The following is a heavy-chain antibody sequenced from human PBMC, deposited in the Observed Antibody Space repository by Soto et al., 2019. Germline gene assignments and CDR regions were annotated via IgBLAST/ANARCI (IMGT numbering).Heavy chain of an antibody. Sequence: GGSLRLSCAASGFTFSNYGIHWVRQAPGKGLEWVANIKQDGSEKYYVDSVKGRFTISRDNAKNSLYLQMNSLRAEDTAVYYCARWRGSYFDYWGQGTLVTVSS. CDR3: ARWRGSYFDY. V-gene: IGHV3-7*01. CDR2: IKQDGSEK. D-gene: IGHD3-16*01. CDR1: GFTFSNYG. J-gene: IGHJ4*02.